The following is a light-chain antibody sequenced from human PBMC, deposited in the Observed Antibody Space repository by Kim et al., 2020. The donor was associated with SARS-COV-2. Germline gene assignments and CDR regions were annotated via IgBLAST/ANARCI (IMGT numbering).Light chain of an antibody. Sequence: REGATCACRASKPVSSRYLAWYQQKPGKAPRILIYSASSRATGIPDRFSGSGSGTDFTLTISSLEPEDFAVYYCQQYDSSRWTFGQGTKVDIK. V-gene: IGKV3-20*01. CDR3: QQYDSSRWT. CDR1: KPVSSRY. J-gene: IGKJ1*01. CDR2: SAS.